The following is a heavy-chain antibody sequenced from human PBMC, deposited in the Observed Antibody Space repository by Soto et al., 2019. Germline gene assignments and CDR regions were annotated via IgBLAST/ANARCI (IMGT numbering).Heavy chain of an antibody. CDR2: INHSGST. D-gene: IGHD3-3*01. CDR1: GGSFSGYY. J-gene: IGHJ5*02. CDR3: ARKDFWSGNNWFDP. V-gene: IGHV4-34*01. Sequence: ASETLSLTCAVYGGSFSGYYWSWIRQPPGKGLEWIGEINHSGSTNYNPSLKSRVTISVDTSKNQFSLKLSSVTAADTAVYYCARKDFWSGNNWFDPWGQGTLVT.